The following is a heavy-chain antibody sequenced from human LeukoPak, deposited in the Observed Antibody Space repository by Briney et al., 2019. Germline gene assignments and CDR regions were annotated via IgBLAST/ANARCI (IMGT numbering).Heavy chain of an antibody. CDR3: ARGAGSDYGDAFDI. CDR2: IHRDGRTT. D-gene: IGHD1-26*01. Sequence: GGSLRLSCVTSGFSFDDYDMHWVRQAPGKGLEWVSLIHRDGRTTYYADSVKGRFTISRDNAKNSLYLQTNSLRADDTAVYYCARGAGSDYGDAFDIWGQGTMVTVSS. J-gene: IGHJ3*02. V-gene: IGHV3-43*02. CDR1: GFSFDDYD.